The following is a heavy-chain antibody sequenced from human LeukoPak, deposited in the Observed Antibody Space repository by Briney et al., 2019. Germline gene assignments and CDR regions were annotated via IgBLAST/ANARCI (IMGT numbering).Heavy chain of an antibody. V-gene: IGHV3-9*01. J-gene: IGHJ4*02. Sequence: TGGSLRLSCAASGFTFDDYAMHWVRQAPGKGLEWVSGISWNSGSIGYADSVKGRFTISRDNAKNSLYLQMNSLRAEDTALYYCAKDASGSYSGFDYWGQGTLVTVSS. CDR1: GFTFDDYA. CDR3: AKDASGSYSGFDY. CDR2: ISWNSGSI. D-gene: IGHD1-26*01.